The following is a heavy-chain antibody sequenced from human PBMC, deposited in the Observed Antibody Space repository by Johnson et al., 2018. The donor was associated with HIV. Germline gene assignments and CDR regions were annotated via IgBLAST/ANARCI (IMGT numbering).Heavy chain of an antibody. CDR3: AKDLQDYYDSSGQDAFDI. D-gene: IGHD3-22*01. J-gene: IGHJ3*02. Sequence: QVLLVESGGGVVQPGRSLRLSCAASGFTFSTYGMHWVRQAPGKGLEWVALISYDGSIKYYADSVKGRFTISRDNSKNTLYLQMNSLRAEDTAVYYCAKDLQDYYDSSGQDAFDIWGQGTMVTVSS. CDR1: GFTFSTYG. CDR2: ISYDGSIK. V-gene: IGHV3-30*18.